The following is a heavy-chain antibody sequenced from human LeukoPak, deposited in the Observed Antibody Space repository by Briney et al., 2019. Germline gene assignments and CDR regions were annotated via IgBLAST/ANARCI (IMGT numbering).Heavy chain of an antibody. V-gene: IGHV5-51*01. Sequence: GESLKISCKGSGYSFTNFWIGWVRQMPGKGLEGMAIINPGDSDTRYSASFQGQVTISADKSISTVYLQWGSLKASDTAMYYCARQPGAGWFDPWGQGTLVTVSS. J-gene: IGHJ5*02. CDR1: GYSFTNFW. CDR3: ARQPGAGWFDP. CDR2: INPGDSDT. D-gene: IGHD3-10*01.